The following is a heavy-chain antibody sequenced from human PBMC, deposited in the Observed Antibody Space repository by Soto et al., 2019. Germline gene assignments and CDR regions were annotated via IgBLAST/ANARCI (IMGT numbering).Heavy chain of an antibody. Sequence: EVQLAESGGGLAQPGGSLRPSFAASGFTPSGYAMDWVRQAPGKGLDYVSGISSNGVGTYYANSVQGRFTISRDNSKNTVYLQMGSLRPEDMAVYYCARRARPDFYYMDVWGKGTTVTVSS. CDR1: GFTPSGYA. D-gene: IGHD6-6*01. V-gene: IGHV3-64*01. CDR3: ARRARPDFYYMDV. J-gene: IGHJ6*03. CDR2: ISSNGVGT.